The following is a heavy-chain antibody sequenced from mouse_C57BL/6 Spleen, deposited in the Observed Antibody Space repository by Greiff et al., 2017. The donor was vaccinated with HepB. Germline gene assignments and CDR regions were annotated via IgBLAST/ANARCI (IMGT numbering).Heavy chain of an antibody. V-gene: IGHV1-15*01. J-gene: IGHJ2*01. CDR2: IDPETGGT. D-gene: IGHD2-4*01. CDR3: TRGDDYDVKVFDY. Sequence: QVQLQQSGAELVRPGASVTLSCKASGYTFTDYEMHWVKQTPVHGLEWIGAIDPETGGTAYNQKFKGKAILTADKSSSTAYMELRSLTSEDSAVYYCTRGDDYDVKVFDYWGQGTTLTVSS. CDR1: GYTFTDYE.